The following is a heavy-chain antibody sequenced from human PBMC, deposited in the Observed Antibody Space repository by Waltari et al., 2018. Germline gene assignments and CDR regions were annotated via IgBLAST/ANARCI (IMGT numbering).Heavy chain of an antibody. V-gene: IGHV4-31*03. Sequence: QVQLQESGPGPVKPSQTLSLSCTVPGGSISSGSYYWPWIRQHPGKGLEWIGFIYDSETTYYNPALKSRVSISLDTSKNQFSLRLSSVTAADTAVYYCARDRGHCDSISCTDALDIWGQGTMVTVSS. D-gene: IGHD2-21*01. J-gene: IGHJ3*02. CDR2: IYDSETT. CDR1: GGSISSGSYY. CDR3: ARDRGHCDSISCTDALDI.